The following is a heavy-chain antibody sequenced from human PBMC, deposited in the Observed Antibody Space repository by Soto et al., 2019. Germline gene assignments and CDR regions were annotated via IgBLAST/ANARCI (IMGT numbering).Heavy chain of an antibody. J-gene: IGHJ4*02. CDR2: ISSSGSTI. Sequence: PGESLRLSCAASGFTFSSYEMNWVRQAPGKGLEWVSYISSSGSTIYYADSVKGRFTISRDNAKNSLYLQMNSLRAEDTAVYYCARVRECLRFPDYGGPPDLAYRGQGTLVTVSS. D-gene: IGHD5-12*01. CDR3: ARVRECLRFPDYGGPPDLAY. CDR1: GFTFSSYE. V-gene: IGHV3-48*03.